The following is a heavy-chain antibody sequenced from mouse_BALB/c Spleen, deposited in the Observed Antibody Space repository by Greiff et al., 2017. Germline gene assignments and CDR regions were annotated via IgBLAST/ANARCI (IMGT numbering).Heavy chain of an antibody. CDR1: GFAFSSYD. V-gene: IGHV5-12-1*01. J-gene: IGHJ4*01. CDR2: ISSGGGST. D-gene: IGHD1-1*01. CDR3: ASNYYGSNYAMDY. Sequence: EVKLVESGGGLVKPGGSLKLSCAASGFAFSSYDMSWVRQTPEKRLEWVAYISSGGGSTYYPDTVKGRFTISRDNAKNTLYLQMSSLKSEDTAMYYCASNYYGSNYAMDYWGQGTSVTVSS.